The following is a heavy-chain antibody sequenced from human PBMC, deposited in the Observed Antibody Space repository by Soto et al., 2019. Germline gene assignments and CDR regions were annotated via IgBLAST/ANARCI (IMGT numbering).Heavy chain of an antibody. CDR3: ARDHHIAAAGYFGY. CDR2: IWYDGSNK. J-gene: IGHJ4*02. V-gene: IGHV3-33*01. Sequence: QVQLVESGGGVVQPGRSLRLSCAASGFTFSSYGIHWVRQAPGKGLEWVAVIWYDGSNKYYADSVKGRFTISRDNSKNTLYLQMNSLRAEDTAVYYCARDHHIAAAGYFGYWGQGTLVTVSS. CDR1: GFTFSSYG. D-gene: IGHD6-13*01.